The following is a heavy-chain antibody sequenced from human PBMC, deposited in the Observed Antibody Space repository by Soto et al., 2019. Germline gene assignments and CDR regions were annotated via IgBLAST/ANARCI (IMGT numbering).Heavy chain of an antibody. J-gene: IGHJ4*02. CDR2: IIPIFGTA. CDR3: ARAIGYYDSSAPYYFDY. D-gene: IGHD3-22*01. Sequence: SVKVSCKASGGTFSSYAISWVRQAPGQGLEWMGGIIPIFGTANYAQKFQGRVTITADESTSTAYMELSSLRSEDTAVYYCARAIGYYDSSAPYYFDYCGQGTMVTVYS. V-gene: IGHV1-69*13. CDR1: GGTFSSYA.